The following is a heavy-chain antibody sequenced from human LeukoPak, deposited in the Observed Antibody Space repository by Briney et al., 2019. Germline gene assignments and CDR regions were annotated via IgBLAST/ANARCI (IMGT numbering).Heavy chain of an antibody. V-gene: IGHV4-39*01. D-gene: IGHD3-22*01. CDR1: GGSISSSSYY. CDR2: IYYRGST. J-gene: IGHJ5*02. Sequence: SETLSLTCTVSGGSISSSSYYWGWIRQPPGKGLEWIGSIYYRGSTYYNPSLKSRVTISVDTSKNQFSLKLSSVTAADTAVYYCARGFINYYDSSGTNLGEWFDPWGQGTLVTVSS. CDR3: ARGFINYYDSSGTNLGEWFDP.